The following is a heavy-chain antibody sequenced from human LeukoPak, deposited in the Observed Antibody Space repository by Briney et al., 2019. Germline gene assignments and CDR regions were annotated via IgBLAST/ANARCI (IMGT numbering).Heavy chain of an antibody. CDR2: ISWNSGSI. Sequence: GRSLRLSCAASGFTFDDYAMHWVRQAPGKGLEWVSGISWNSGSIGYADSVKGRFTISRDNAKNSLYLQMNSLRAEDTAVYYCARGGAKSSSWPFDYWGQGTLVTVSS. J-gene: IGHJ4*02. CDR3: ARGGAKSSSWPFDY. D-gene: IGHD6-13*01. V-gene: IGHV3-9*01. CDR1: GFTFDDYA.